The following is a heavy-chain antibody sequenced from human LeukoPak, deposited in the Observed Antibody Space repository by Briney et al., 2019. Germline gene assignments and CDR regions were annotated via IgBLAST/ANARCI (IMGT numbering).Heavy chain of an antibody. CDR3: ATGTVGSAWKY. CDR2: IHPRGGST. J-gene: IGHJ4*02. V-gene: IGHV1-46*01. D-gene: IGHD1-1*01. CDR1: GYTFTNYY. Sequence: SVYASCKPSGYTFTNYYMHRVPQAPGQGLEWMGMIHPRGGSTNYAREFQDRVTMTRDTSTSTVYMDLSRLRSEDTAVYYCATGTVGSAWKYWGQGTLVTVSS.